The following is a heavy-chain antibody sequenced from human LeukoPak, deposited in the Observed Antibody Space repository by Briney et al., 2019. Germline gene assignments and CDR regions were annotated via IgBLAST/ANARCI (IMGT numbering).Heavy chain of an antibody. Sequence: PGGSLRLSCVASGFTVSSTYMNWVRQAPGKGLEWVSRINSGGTTYYADSVKGRFTIARDNSKNTLFLQMNSLRAEDSGVYYCARDWRGAQKDAFDFWGQGTMVTVSS. D-gene: IGHD3-3*01. J-gene: IGHJ3*01. CDR1: GFTVSSTY. CDR2: INSGGTT. V-gene: IGHV3-66*01. CDR3: ARDWRGAQKDAFDF.